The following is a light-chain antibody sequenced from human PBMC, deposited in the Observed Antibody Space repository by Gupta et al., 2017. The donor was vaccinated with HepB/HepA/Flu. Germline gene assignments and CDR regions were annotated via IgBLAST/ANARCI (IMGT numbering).Light chain of an antibody. J-gene: IGLJ2*01. Sequence: QLVLTQSPSASASLGASVKLTCTLSSGHSSYAIAWHQQQPEKGPRYLMKLNSDGSHSKGDGIPDRFSGSSSGAERYLTISSRQSEDEADYYCQTWGTGGVFGGGTKLTGL. CDR3: QTWGTGGV. CDR2: LNSDGSH. V-gene: IGLV4-69*01. CDR1: SGHSSYA.